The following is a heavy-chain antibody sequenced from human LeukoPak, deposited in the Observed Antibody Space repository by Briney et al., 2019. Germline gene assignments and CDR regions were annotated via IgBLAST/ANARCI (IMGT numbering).Heavy chain of an antibody. CDR1: GFTVSSSY. J-gene: IGHJ4*02. Sequence: GGSLRLSCAASGFTVSSSYMSWVRQAPGKGLEWVSVIYSGGSTYYADSVKGRFTISRDNSKNTLYLQMNSLRAEDTAVYYCARDAGYSSGWYGSWGQGTLVTVSS. D-gene: IGHD6-19*01. V-gene: IGHV3-53*05. CDR2: IYSGGST. CDR3: ARDAGYSSGWYGS.